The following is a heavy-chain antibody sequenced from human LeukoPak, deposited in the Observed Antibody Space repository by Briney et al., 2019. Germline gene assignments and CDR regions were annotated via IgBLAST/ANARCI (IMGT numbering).Heavy chain of an antibody. CDR1: GFTFSSYS. D-gene: IGHD5-18*01. CDR2: ISSSSSYI. V-gene: IGHV3-21*01. Sequence: PGGSLRLSCAASGFTFSSYSMNWVRQAPRKGLEWVSSISSSSSYIYYADSVKGRFTISRDNAKNSLYLQMNSLRAEDTAVYYCARAGYSYPYYFDYWGQGTLVTVSS. J-gene: IGHJ4*02. CDR3: ARAGYSYPYYFDY.